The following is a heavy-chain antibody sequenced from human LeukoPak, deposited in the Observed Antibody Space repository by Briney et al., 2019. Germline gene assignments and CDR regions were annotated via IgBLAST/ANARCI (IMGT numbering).Heavy chain of an antibody. V-gene: IGHV4-59*01. CDR1: VGSISSYY. CDR2: IFNTGST. D-gene: IGHD3-10*01. CDR3: ATDNSYGSGSYYT. Sequence: SETLSLTCSVSVGSISSYYWTWIRQPPGKGLEWIGYIFNTGSTNYNPSLKSRVTISVDTSKNQFSLKLSSVTAADTAVYYCATDNSYGSGSYYTWGQGTLVTVSS. J-gene: IGHJ4*02.